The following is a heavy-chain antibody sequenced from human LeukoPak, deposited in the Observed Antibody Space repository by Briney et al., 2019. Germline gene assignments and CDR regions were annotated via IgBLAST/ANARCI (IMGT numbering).Heavy chain of an antibody. CDR3: ARVGYSYGFDY. D-gene: IGHD5-18*01. Sequence: SETLSLTCTVSGGSISSQYWSWIRQPPGKGLEWIGYMYYSGRTTYNPSLKSRVTISVDTSKNQFSLKLSSVTAADTAGYYCARVGYSYGFDYWGQGTLVTVSS. CDR2: MYYSGRT. CDR1: GGSISSQY. V-gene: IGHV4-59*11. J-gene: IGHJ4*02.